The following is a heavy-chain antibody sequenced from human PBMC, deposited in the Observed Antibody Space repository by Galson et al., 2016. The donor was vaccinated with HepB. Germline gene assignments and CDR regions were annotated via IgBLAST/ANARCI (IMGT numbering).Heavy chain of an antibody. J-gene: IGHJ4*02. Sequence: SLRLSCAASGFTFSTYGMHWVRQAPGKGLEWVALISYDGKSDSYADSVKGRVTISRDNPKNTLYLQLTSLRGEDTAVYYCAKSSWHLDSWGQGTLVNVSS. CDR2: ISYDGKSD. V-gene: IGHV3-30*18. CDR3: AKSSWHLDS. D-gene: IGHD2-15*01. CDR1: GFTFSTYG.